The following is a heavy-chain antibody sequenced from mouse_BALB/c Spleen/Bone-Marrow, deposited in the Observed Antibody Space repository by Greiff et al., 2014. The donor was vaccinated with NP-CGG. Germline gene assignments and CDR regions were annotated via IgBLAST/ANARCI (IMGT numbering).Heavy chain of an antibody. D-gene: IGHD2-12*01. CDR1: GFTFSSYG. V-gene: IGHV5-6*01. Sequence: VQLQQSGGDLVYPGGSLKLSCAASGFTFSSYGMSWVRQTPDTRLEGGATINSGGTNTYYPDSMKGRFTISRDNAKNTLYLQMSSLRSEDTAMYYCTRRGIYDERTAMDYWGRGTSVTVSS. CDR3: TRRGIYDERTAMDY. CDR2: INSGGTNT. J-gene: IGHJ4*01.